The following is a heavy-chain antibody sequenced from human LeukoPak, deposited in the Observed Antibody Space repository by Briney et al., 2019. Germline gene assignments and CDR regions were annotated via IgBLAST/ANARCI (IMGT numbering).Heavy chain of an antibody. V-gene: IGHV3-11*04. Sequence: GGSLRLSCAASGFTVSDNYMSWIRQAPGKGLEWVSYISSSGSTIYYADSVKGRFTISRDNAKNSLYLQMNSLRAEDTAVYYCARVWNTYYDFWSGLNWFDPWGQGTLVTVSS. CDR2: ISSSGSTI. D-gene: IGHD3-3*01. CDR1: GFTVSDNY. CDR3: ARVWNTYYDFWSGLNWFDP. J-gene: IGHJ5*02.